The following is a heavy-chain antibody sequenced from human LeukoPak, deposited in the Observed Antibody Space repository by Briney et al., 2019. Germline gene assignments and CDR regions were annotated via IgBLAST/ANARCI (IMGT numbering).Heavy chain of an antibody. J-gene: IGHJ4*02. CDR3: AKGISTPDY. Sequence: GGSLRLSCAASGFTFSNYAMSWVRQAPGKGLEWFSGISGGGGSTYYADSVKGRFTISRDNSKNTLDLQMNSLRAGDTAIYYCAKGISTPDYWGQGTLVTVSS. V-gene: IGHV3-23*01. CDR2: ISGGGGST. CDR1: GFTFSNYA. D-gene: IGHD2-2*01.